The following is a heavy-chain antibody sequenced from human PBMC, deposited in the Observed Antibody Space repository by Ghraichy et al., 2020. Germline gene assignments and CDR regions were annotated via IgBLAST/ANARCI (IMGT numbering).Heavy chain of an antibody. D-gene: IGHD1-26*01. V-gene: IGHV3-48*02. CDR3: ANKHTGRDSRWEHLGSFDF. Sequence: GSLNISCAASGLTFSSSSMNWVRQAPGKGLEWISYISSSGTTIYYADSVRGRFTISRDNGKNSLYLQMNNLRDEDTAVYYCANKHTGRDSRWEHLGSFDFWGQGTLVTVSS. CDR1: GLTFSSSS. CDR2: ISSSGTTI. J-gene: IGHJ4*02.